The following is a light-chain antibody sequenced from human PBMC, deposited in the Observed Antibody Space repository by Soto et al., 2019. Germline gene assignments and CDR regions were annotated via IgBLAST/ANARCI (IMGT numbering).Light chain of an antibody. CDR1: SSDVGGYNY. V-gene: IGLV2-14*01. CDR3: CSYTSSNTYV. J-gene: IGLJ1*01. Sequence: QSALTQPASVSGSPGQSITISCTGTSSDVGGYNYVSWYQQHPGKAPKLMIYEVSNRPSGVSNRFSGSQSGNTASLTISGLQAEDEADYYCCSYTSSNTYVFGSGTKVTVL. CDR2: EVS.